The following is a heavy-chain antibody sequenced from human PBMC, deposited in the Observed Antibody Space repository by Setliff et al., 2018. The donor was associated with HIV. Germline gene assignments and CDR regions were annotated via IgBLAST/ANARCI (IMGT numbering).Heavy chain of an antibody. CDR2: INPSGGST. CDR1: GYTFTSYY. Sequence: GASVKVSCKASGYTFTSYYLHWVRQAPGQGLEWMGLINPSGGSTTYAQTFLGRFTISRDNSKNILYLQMTSLRADDTAMYFCAKTFDYSQGSGPYWHHTRYFDSWGQGTLVTVSS. J-gene: IGHJ4*02. CDR3: AKTFDYSQGSGPYWHHTRYFDS. V-gene: IGHV1-46*01. D-gene: IGHD3-10*01.